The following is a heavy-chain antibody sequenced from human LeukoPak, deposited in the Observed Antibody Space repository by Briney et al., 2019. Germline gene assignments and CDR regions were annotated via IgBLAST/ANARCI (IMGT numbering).Heavy chain of an antibody. J-gene: IGHJ5*02. CDR1: GGSFSGYY. CDR3: ARRRGYSYGSNWFDP. D-gene: IGHD5-18*01. V-gene: IGHV4-34*01. CDR2: INHSGST. Sequence: SETLSLTCAVYGGSFSGYYWSWIRQPPGKGLECIGEINHSGSTNYNPSLKSRVTISVDTSKNQFSLNLSSVTAADTAVYYCARRRGYSYGSNWFDPWGQGTLVTVSS.